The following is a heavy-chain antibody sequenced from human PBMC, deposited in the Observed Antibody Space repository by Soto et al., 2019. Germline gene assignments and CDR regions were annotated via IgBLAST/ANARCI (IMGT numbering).Heavy chain of an antibody. V-gene: IGHV3-23*01. CDR2: IGGSGGST. Sequence: HPGGSLRLSCAASGFTFSSYAMSWVRQAPGKGLEWVSAIGGSGGSTYYADSVKGRFTISRDNSKNTLYLQMNSLRAEDTAVYYCTGIIAAAGTSPFDYWGQGTLVTVSS. CDR1: GFTFSSYA. J-gene: IGHJ4*02. D-gene: IGHD6-13*01. CDR3: TGIIAAAGTSPFDY.